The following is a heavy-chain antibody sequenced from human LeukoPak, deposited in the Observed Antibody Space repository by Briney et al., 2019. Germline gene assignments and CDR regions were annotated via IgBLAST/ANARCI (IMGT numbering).Heavy chain of an antibody. D-gene: IGHD2-21*02. CDR3: ARTYCGGDCYSLFDY. CDR1: GYTFTSYG. J-gene: IGHJ4*02. Sequence: ASVKVSCKASGYTFTSYGISWVRQAPGQGLEWMGWISAYNGNTNYAQKLQGRVTMTTDTSTSTAYMELRSLRSDDTAVYYCARTYCGGDCYSLFDYWGQGTLVTVSS. CDR2: ISAYNGNT. V-gene: IGHV1-18*01.